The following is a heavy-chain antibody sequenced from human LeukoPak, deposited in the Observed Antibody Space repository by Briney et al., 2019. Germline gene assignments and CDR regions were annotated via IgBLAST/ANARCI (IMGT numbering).Heavy chain of an antibody. V-gene: IGHV1-46*01. CDR1: GYTFTSHF. J-gene: IGHJ5*02. D-gene: IGHD3-22*01. CDR2: INPRGGST. Sequence: GASVKVSCKASGYTFTSHFMHWVRQAPGQGLEWMGIINPRGGSTSYTQKFQGRVTMTRDTSTSTVYMELSSLRSEDTAVYYCARDDLLHRNWFDPWAREPWSLSPQ. CDR3: ARDDLLHRNWFDP.